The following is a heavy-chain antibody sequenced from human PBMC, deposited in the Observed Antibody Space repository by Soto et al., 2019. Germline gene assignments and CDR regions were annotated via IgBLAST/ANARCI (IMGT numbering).Heavy chain of an antibody. CDR1: GGSISSYY. V-gene: IGHV4-59*01. CDR2: IYYSGST. Sequence: SETLSLTCTVSGGSISSYYWSWIRQPPGKGLEWIGYIYYSGSTNYNPSLKSRVTISVDTSKNQFSLKLSSVTAADTAVYYCARGADRRAPHAFDIWGQGTMVTVSS. CDR3: ARGADRRAPHAFDI. J-gene: IGHJ3*02.